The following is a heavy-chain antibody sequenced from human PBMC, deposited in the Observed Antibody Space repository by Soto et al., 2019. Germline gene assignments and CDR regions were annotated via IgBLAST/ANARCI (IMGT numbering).Heavy chain of an antibody. CDR3: TTQSGYDFWSGYKAPYYFDY. D-gene: IGHD3-3*01. CDR2: IKSKTDGGTT. J-gene: IGHJ4*02. CDR1: GVTFSNAW. Sequence: PWCCLRLSCAASGVTFSNAWVNWVRKAPGKGLEWVGRIKSKTDGGTTDYAAPVKGRFTISRDDSKNTLYLQMNSLKTEDTAVYYCTTQSGYDFWSGYKAPYYFDYWGQGTLVTVSS. V-gene: IGHV3-15*07.